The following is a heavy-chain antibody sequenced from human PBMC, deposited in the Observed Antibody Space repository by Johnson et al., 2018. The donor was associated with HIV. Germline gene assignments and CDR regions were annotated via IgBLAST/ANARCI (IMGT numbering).Heavy chain of an antibody. CDR1: GFTFSSYG. D-gene: IGHD2-2*01. Sequence: QVQLVESGGGVVQPGGSLRLSCAASGFTFSSYGMHWVRQAPGKGLEWVSVISESGGSTYYADSVKGRFTISRDNSKNTLYLQMNSLRAEDTALYFCARVAVSTAAGGVPLDIWGPGTMVTVSA. CDR3: ARVAVSTAAGGVPLDI. J-gene: IGHJ3*02. CDR2: ISESGGST. V-gene: IGHV3-NL1*01.